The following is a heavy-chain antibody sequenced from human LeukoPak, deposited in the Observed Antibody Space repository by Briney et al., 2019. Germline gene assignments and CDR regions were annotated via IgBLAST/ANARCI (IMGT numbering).Heavy chain of an antibody. CDR3: ARQWAGYDRFDY. D-gene: IGHD5-12*01. CDR2: IYYSGST. V-gene: IGHV4-39*01. CDR1: GGSISNSGYY. J-gene: IGHJ4*02. Sequence: SETLSLTCTVSGGSISNSGYYWGWIRQPPGKGLEWIGSIYYSGSTYYNPSLKSRVTISVDTSKNQFSLKLSSVTAADTAVYYCARQWAGYDRFDYWGQGTLVTVSS.